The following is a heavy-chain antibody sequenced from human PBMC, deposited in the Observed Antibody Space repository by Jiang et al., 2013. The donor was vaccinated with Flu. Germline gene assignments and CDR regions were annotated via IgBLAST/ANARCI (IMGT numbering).Heavy chain of an antibody. CDR1: GGSISSYY. Sequence: PGLVKPSETLSLTCTVSGGSISSYYWSWIRQPPGKGLEWIGYIYYSGSTNYNPSLKSRVTISVDTSKNQFSLKLSSVTAADTAVYYCARGDVDTAMVTFSYWFDPWGQGTLVTVSS. D-gene: IGHD5-18*01. CDR2: IYYSGST. CDR3: ARGDVDTAMVTFSYWFDP. V-gene: IGHV4-59*01. J-gene: IGHJ5*02.